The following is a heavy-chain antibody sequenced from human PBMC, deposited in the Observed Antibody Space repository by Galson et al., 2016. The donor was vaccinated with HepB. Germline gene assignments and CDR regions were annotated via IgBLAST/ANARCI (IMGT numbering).Heavy chain of an antibody. CDR3: SSRIARPGSSFDY. J-gene: IGHJ4*02. D-gene: IGHD6-6*01. CDR1: GGSMRNYY. Sequence: SETLSLTCTVSGGSMRNYYWSWIRQPPGKGFEWIGYIYYSGSTNYNPSLKSRLTISLDTSKNQFSLKLTSVTAADTAVYFCSSRIARPGSSFDYWGQGTQVTVSS. V-gene: IGHV4-59*01. CDR2: IYYSGST.